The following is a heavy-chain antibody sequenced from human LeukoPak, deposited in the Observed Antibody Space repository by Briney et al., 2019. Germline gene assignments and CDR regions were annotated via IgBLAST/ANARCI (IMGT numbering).Heavy chain of an antibody. CDR3: ATRILKVFGVVTDCDY. CDR1: GYTLTELS. J-gene: IGHJ4*02. Sequence: ASVKVSCKVSGYTLTELSMHWVRQAPGKGLEWMGGFDPEDGETIYAQKFQGRVTMTEDTSTDTAYMELSSLRSEDTAVYYCATRILKVFGVVTDCDYWGQGTLVNVSS. D-gene: IGHD3-3*01. V-gene: IGHV1-24*01. CDR2: FDPEDGET.